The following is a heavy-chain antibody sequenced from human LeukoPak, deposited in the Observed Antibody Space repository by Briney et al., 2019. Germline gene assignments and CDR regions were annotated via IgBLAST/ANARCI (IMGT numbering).Heavy chain of an antibody. CDR3: ARDTGLLWFGVDY. V-gene: IGHV4-39*07. CDR2: IYYSGST. D-gene: IGHD3-10*01. CDR1: GGSISNSDYY. J-gene: IGHJ4*02. Sequence: PSETLSLTCTVSGGSISNSDYYWGWIRQPPGKGLEWIGSIYYSGSTYYNPSLKSRVTISVDTSKNQFSLNLSSVTAADTAVYYCARDTGLLWFGVDYWGQGTLVTVSS.